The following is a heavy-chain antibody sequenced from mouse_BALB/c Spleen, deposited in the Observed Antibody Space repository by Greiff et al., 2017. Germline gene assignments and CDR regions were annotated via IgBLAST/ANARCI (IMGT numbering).Heavy chain of an antibody. CDR2: ISSGSSTI. Sequence: EVKVEESGGGLVQPGGSRKLSCAASGFTFSSFGMHWVRQAPEKGLEWVAYISSGSSTIYYADTVKGRFTISRDNPKNTLFLQMTSLRSEDTAMYYCARGPAYYGNYDAMDYWGQGTSVTVSS. CDR1: GFTFSSFG. V-gene: IGHV5-17*02. J-gene: IGHJ4*01. D-gene: IGHD2-10*01. CDR3: ARGPAYYGNYDAMDY.